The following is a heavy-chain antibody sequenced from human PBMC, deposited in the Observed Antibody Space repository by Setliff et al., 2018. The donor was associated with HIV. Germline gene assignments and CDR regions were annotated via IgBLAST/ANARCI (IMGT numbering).Heavy chain of an antibody. J-gene: IGHJ6*03. V-gene: IGHV4-4*07. D-gene: IGHD3-10*01. CDR1: GGSISSYY. CDR2: IYTSGSP. CDR3: ARARGLLPYYYLDV. Sequence: SETLSLTCTVSGGSISSYYWSWIRQPAGKGLEWIGHIYTSGSPHYKSSLTSRLTISLDTSRNQFSLKLNSVTAADTAVYYCARARGLLPYYYLDVWGKGTTVTVSS.